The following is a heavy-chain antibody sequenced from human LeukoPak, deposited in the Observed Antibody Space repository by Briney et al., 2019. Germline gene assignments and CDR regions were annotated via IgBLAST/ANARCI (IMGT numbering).Heavy chain of an antibody. CDR3: ARDGSDCSSTSCYAPVGMDV. CDR2: ISYDGSNK. D-gene: IGHD2-2*01. Sequence: GGSLRLSCAASGFTFSSYAMHWVRQAPGKGLEWVAVISYDGSNKYYADSVKGRFTISRDNTKNTLYLQMNSLRAEDTAVYYCARDGSDCSSTSCYAPVGMDVWGQGTTVTVSS. J-gene: IGHJ6*02. CDR1: GFTFSSYA. V-gene: IGHV3-30-3*01.